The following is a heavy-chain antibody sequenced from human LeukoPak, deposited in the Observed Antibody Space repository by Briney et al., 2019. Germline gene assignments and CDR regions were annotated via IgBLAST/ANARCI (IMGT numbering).Heavy chain of an antibody. V-gene: IGHV3-21*01. D-gene: IGHD6-13*01. CDR1: GFTFSSYS. CDR2: ISSSSSYI. CDR3: ARGRPPRRIAAAPYYFDY. Sequence: GGSLRLSCAASGFTFSSYSMNWVRQAPGKGLEWVSSISSSSSYIYYADSVKGRFTISRDNAKNSLYLQMNSLRAEDTAVYYCARGRPPRRIAAAPYYFDYWGQGTLVTVSS. J-gene: IGHJ4*02.